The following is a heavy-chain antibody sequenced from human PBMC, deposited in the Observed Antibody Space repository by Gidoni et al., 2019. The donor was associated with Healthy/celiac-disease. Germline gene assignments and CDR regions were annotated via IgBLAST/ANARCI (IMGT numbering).Heavy chain of an antibody. D-gene: IGHD2-2*01. CDR2: IIPIFGTS. Sequence: QVQLVQSGAEVKKPGSSVKVSCKASGGTFSSYAISWVRQAPGQGLEGMGGIIPIFGTSNYAQKFQGRVTITADKSTSTAYMELSSLRSEDTAVYYCASGIVVVPAAMEADFDYWGQGTLVTVSS. CDR3: ASGIVVVPAAMEADFDY. CDR1: GGTFSSYA. J-gene: IGHJ4*02. V-gene: IGHV1-69*06.